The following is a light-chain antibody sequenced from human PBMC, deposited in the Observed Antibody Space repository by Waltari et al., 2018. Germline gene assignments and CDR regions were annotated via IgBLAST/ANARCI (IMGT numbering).Light chain of an antibody. CDR3: SSYTSSSTLV. CDR1: SSDVGGYNY. J-gene: IGLJ3*02. CDR2: DDS. V-gene: IGLV2-14*03. Sequence: QSALTQPASVSGSPGQSITISCTGTSSDVGGYNYVSWYQQHPGKAPKLLIYDDSNRPSGVSNPFSGSNSGNTASLTISGLQAEDEADYHCSSYTSSSTLVFGGGTKLTVL.